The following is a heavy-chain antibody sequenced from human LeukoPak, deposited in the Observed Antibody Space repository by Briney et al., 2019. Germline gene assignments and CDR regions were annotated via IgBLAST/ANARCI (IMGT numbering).Heavy chain of an antibody. V-gene: IGHV1-69*05. CDR3: ARNRAFIGKYFDAVDV. D-gene: IGHD1-26*01. CDR1: GGTFSSYA. J-gene: IGHJ3*01. Sequence: AASVKVSCKASGGTFSSYAISWVRQAPGQGLEWMGGIIPIFGTANYAQKFQGRVTITTDESTSTAYMELSSLRSEDTAVYYCARNRAFIGKYFDAVDVWGQGTRVNVSS. CDR2: IIPIFGTA.